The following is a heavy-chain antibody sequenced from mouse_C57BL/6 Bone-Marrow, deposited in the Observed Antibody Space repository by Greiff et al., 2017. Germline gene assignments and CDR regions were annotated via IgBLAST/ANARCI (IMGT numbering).Heavy chain of an antibody. V-gene: IGHV1-64*01. CDR3: ARSYDYDDYTMDY. D-gene: IGHD2-4*01. J-gene: IGHJ4*01. CDR2: MHPNGGSP. Sequence: VQLQQPGAELVKPGASVKLSCKASGYTFTNYWMHWVKQRPGQGLEWIGMMHPNGGSPDYNEKFKSEATLSADKSSRTAYMELSSLTSEDSAVYYCARSYDYDDYTMDYWGQGTSGTVSS. CDR1: GYTFTNYW.